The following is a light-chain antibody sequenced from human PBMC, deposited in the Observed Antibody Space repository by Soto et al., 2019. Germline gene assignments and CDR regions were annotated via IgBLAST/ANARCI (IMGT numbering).Light chain of an antibody. V-gene: IGLV2-18*02. CDR3: ASYTTSTTLFV. CDR2: EVS. CDR1: SSDVGSYNR. J-gene: IGLJ1*01. Sequence: QSVLTQPPSVSGSPGQSVTIPCTGTSSDVGSYNRVSWYQQPPGTAPKVMIYEVSNRPSGVPDRFSGSKSGNTASLTISGLQAEDEADYYCASYTTSTTLFVFGTGTKLTVL.